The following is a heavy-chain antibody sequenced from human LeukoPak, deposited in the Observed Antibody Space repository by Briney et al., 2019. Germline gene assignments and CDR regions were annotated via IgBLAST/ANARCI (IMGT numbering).Heavy chain of an antibody. CDR3: ARHNCGGDCSSFNAFDF. CDR2: IYYSGNT. Sequence: PSETLSLTCAVYGGSFSGYYWSWLRQPPGKGLEWIGYIYYSGNTYHNLSLKSRLTISVDTSKNQFSLKLSSVTAADTAVYRCARHNCGGDCSSFNAFDFWGQGTMVTVSS. J-gene: IGHJ3*01. D-gene: IGHD2-21*02. V-gene: IGHV4-34*11. CDR1: GGSFSGYY.